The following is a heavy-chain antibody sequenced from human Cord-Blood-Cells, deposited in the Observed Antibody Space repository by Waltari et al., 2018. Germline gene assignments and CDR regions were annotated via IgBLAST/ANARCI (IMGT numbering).Heavy chain of an antibody. V-gene: IGHV4-38-2*02. D-gene: IGHD5-12*01. CDR2: IYHSGST. CDR1: GYSISSGYY. J-gene: IGHJ3*02. CDR3: ARDVGGYSGAGGTNDAFDI. Sequence: QVQLQESGPGLVKPSETLSLTCAVSGYSISSGYYWGWIRQPPGKGLEWIGSIYHSGSTYYNPSLKSRVTISVDTSKNQFSLKLSSVTAADTAVYYCARDVGGYSGAGGTNDAFDIWGQGTMVTVSS.